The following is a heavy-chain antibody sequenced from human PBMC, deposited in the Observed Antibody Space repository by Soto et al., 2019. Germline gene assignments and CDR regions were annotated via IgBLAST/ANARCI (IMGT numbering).Heavy chain of an antibody. CDR1: GYTFTSYD. V-gene: IGHV1-8*01. CDR3: VRRGFSSSWGYWYFDL. Sequence: QVQLVQSGAEVKKSGASVKVSCKASGYTFTSYDINWVRQATGQGLEWMGWMNPNSGNTGYAQKFQGRVTMTSNTSISTAYMELSSLRAEDTAVYYCVRRGFSSSWGYWYFDLWGRGTLVTVSS. CDR2: MNPNSGNT. J-gene: IGHJ2*01. D-gene: IGHD6-13*01.